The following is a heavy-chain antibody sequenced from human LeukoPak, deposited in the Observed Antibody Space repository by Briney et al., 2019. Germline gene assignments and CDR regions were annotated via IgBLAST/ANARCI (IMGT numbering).Heavy chain of an antibody. D-gene: IGHD6-13*01. Sequence: APVKVSCKASGYTFTSYGISWVRQAPGRGLEWMGWISAYNGNTNYAQKLQGRVTMTTDTSTSTAYMELRSLRSDDTAVYYCARDRWSAAAGTSYYYYGMDVWGQGTTVTVSS. CDR3: ARDRWSAAAGTSYYYYGMDV. CDR1: GYTFTSYG. CDR2: ISAYNGNT. J-gene: IGHJ6*02. V-gene: IGHV1-18*01.